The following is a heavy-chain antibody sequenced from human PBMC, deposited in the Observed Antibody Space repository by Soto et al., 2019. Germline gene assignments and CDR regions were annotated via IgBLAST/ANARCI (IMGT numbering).Heavy chain of an antibody. V-gene: IGHV1-69*12. CDR2: IIPIFGTA. Sequence: QVQLVQSGAEVKKPGSSVKVSCKASGGTFSSYAISWVRQAPGQGLEWMGGIIPIFGTANYAQKCQGRVTITADESTSTAYMELSSLRSEDTAVYYCAREVITFGGVIDRDAFDIWGQGTMVTVSS. D-gene: IGHD3-16*02. J-gene: IGHJ3*02. CDR3: AREVITFGGVIDRDAFDI. CDR1: GGTFSSYA.